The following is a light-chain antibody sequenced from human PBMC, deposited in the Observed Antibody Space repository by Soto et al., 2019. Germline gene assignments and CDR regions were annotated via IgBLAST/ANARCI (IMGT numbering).Light chain of an antibody. CDR1: SSNIGAGYD. CDR2: ANS. J-gene: IGLJ1*01. CDR3: QSYDSSLSGYV. Sequence: QTVVTQPPSVSGAPGQRVTISCTGSSSNIGAGYDVHWYQQLPGTAPKLLIYANSNRPSGVPGRFSGSKSGTSASLAITGLQAEDEADYYYQSYDSSLSGYVFGTGTQLTVL. V-gene: IGLV1-40*01.